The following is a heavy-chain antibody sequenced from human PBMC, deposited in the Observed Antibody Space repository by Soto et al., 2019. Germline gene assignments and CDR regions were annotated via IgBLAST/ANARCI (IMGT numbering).Heavy chain of an antibody. CDR3: ARAPYSSGWYDYYYGMDV. CDR1: GFTFSDYY. J-gene: IGHJ6*02. CDR2: ITSGSTI. D-gene: IGHD6-19*01. Sequence: QVQLVESGGGLVKPGGSLRLSCAASGFTFSDYYMSWIRQAPGKGLEWVSYITSGSTIYYADSVKRRFTISRDNAKNSLYLQMNSLRAEDTAVYYCARAPYSSGWYDYYYGMDVWGQGTTVTVSS. V-gene: IGHV3-11*01.